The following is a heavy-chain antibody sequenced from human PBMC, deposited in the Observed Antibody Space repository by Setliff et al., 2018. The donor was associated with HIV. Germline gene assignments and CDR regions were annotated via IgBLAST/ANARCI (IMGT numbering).Heavy chain of an antibody. V-gene: IGHV4-4*08. CDR3: ARATSPRPMIRGGWFDP. CDR2: IYTSEST. J-gene: IGHJ5*02. CDR1: GGSISGYY. Sequence: SETLSLTCNVSGGSISGYYWSWIRQPAGKGLEWIGHIYTSESTNYNPSLKSRVTISVDTAKNQFSLKLRSVTVADTATYYCARATSPRPMIRGGWFDPWGQGILVTVSS. D-gene: IGHD3-22*01.